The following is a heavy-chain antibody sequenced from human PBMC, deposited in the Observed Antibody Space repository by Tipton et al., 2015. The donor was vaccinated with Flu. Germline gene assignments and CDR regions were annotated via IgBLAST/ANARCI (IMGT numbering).Heavy chain of an antibody. CDR3: ARLSYYDVDLKNFYFDY. J-gene: IGHJ4*02. CDR1: SGSIRSTNYF. D-gene: IGHD3-10*02. Sequence: TLSLTCTVSSGSIRSTNYFCAWIRQPPGKRLELIGSIYPSGTTHYNPSLKSRVTISADTSKSQFSLKLRSVTAADTAVYYCARLSYYDVDLKNFYFDYWGQGALVTVSS. CDR2: IYPSGTT. V-gene: IGHV4-39*01.